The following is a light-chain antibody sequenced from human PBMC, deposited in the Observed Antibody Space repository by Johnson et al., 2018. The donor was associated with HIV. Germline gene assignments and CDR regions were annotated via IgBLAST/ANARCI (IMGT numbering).Light chain of an antibody. Sequence: QPVLTQPPSMSAAPGQKVTISCSGSSSNIGNNYVSWYQQLPGTAPKLLIYDNDKRPSGIPDRFSASKSDTSATLGITGLQTGDEANYYCVTWDGGLSIYVFGTGTEVTVL. CDR1: SSNIGNNY. CDR3: VTWDGGLSIYV. V-gene: IGLV1-51*01. CDR2: DND. J-gene: IGLJ1*01.